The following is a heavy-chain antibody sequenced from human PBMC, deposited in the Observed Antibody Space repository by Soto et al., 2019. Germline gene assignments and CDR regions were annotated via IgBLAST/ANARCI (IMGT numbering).Heavy chain of an antibody. CDR2: IYYSGST. V-gene: IGHV4-31*03. Sequence: QVQLQESGPGLVKPSQTLSLTCTVSGGSISSGGYYWSWIRQHPGKGLEWIGYIYYSGSTYYNPSLKSRVTISVDTSKNQFSLKLSSVTAADTAVYYCAREVSSGTVVTTPIDSWGQGTLVTVSS. J-gene: IGHJ4*02. CDR3: AREVSSGTVVTTPIDS. CDR1: GGSISSGGYY. D-gene: IGHD2-15*01.